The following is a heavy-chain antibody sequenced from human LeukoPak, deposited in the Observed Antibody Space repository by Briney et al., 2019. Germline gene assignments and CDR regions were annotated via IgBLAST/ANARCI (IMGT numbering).Heavy chain of an antibody. CDR3: ARAGLGGVAVAGRLGY. CDR2: MNPNSGNT. CDR1: GYTFTSYD. V-gene: IGHV1-8*01. D-gene: IGHD6-19*01. Sequence: ASVKVSCKASGYTFTSYDINWVRQATGQGLEWMGWMNPNSGNTGYAQKFQGRGTMTRNTSISTAYMELSRLRSEDTAVYYCARAGLGGVAVAGRLGYWGQGTLVTVSS. J-gene: IGHJ4*02.